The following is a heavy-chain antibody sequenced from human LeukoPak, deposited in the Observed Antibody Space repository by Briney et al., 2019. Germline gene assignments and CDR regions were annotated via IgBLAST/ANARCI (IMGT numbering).Heavy chain of an antibody. D-gene: IGHD3-22*01. CDR3: AREGTSYCDSSGYYYYYYYMDV. J-gene: IGHJ6*03. Sequence: SQTLSLTCAVSGGPISNGDYSWSWLRQPPGKGLEWIGNIYDSGNAYYTPSLKSRVTISLDTSKNQFSLKLSSVTAADTAVYYCAREGTSYCDSSGYYYYYYYMDVWGKGTTVTVSS. V-gene: IGHV4-30-4*07. CDR2: IYDSGNA. CDR1: GGPISNGDYS.